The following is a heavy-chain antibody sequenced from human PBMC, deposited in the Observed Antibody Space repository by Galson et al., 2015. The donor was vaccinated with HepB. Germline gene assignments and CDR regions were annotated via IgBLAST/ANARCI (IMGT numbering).Heavy chain of an antibody. CDR2: IKSKTDGGTT. V-gene: IGHV3-15*07. J-gene: IGHJ4*02. CDR3: TTGTRYFDWLSPPDY. Sequence: SLRLSCAASGFTFNNAWMNWVRQAPGKGLEWVGRIKSKTDGGTTDYAAPVKGRFTISRDDSKNTLYLQMNSLKTEDTAVYYCTTGTRYFDWLSPPDYWGQGTLVTVSS. D-gene: IGHD3-9*01. CDR1: GFTFNNAW.